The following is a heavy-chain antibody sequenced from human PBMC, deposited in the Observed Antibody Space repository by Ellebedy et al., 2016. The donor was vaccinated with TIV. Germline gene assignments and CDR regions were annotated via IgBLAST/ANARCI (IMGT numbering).Heavy chain of an antibody. J-gene: IGHJ4*02. CDR3: ARGGSSGSSDY. Sequence: GGSLRLXCVASGFTFRSHGIYWVRQAPGKGLEWVAVISSDGSNKYYADSVKGRFTISRDNSKNTLYLQMNSLRTDDMAVYYSARGGSSGSSDYWGQGTLVTVSS. CDR1: GFTFRSHG. CDR2: ISSDGSNK. V-gene: IGHV3-30*03. D-gene: IGHD3-10*01.